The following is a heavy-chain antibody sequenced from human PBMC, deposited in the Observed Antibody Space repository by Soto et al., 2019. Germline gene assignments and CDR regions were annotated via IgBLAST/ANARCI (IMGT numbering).Heavy chain of an antibody. V-gene: IGHV1-18*01. CDR3: ARGLPASRRIEYSSSYWFDP. J-gene: IGHJ5*02. D-gene: IGHD6-6*01. Sequence: ASVKVSCKASGYTFTSYGISWVRHAPGQGLEWMGWISAYNGNTNYAQKLQGRVTMTTDTSTSTAYMELRSLRSDDTAVYYCARGLPASRRIEYSSSYWFDPWGQGTLVTVSS. CDR2: ISAYNGNT. CDR1: GYTFTSYG.